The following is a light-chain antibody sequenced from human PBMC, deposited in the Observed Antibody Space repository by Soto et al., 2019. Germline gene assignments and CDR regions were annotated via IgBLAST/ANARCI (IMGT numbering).Light chain of an antibody. J-gene: IGLJ1*01. CDR2: GKN. V-gene: IGLV1-40*01. CDR3: QSYDASLSGYV. Sequence: QSVLTQPPSVSEAPGQRVTISRTGSSSNIGGGYDVHWFQQLPGTAPKLLFYGKNNRPSGVPDRFSGSTSGTSASLAITGLQTEDEADYYCQSYDASLSGYVFGTGTKVTVL. CDR1: SSNIGGGYD.